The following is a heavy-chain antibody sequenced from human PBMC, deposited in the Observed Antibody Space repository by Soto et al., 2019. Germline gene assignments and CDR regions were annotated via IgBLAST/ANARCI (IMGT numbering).Heavy chain of an antibody. Sequence: GGSLRLSCAASGFTFSSYAMSWVRQAPGKGLEWVSAISGSGGSTYYADSVKGRFTISRDNSKNTLYLQMNSLRAEDTAVYYCATYCSGGSCSGYYYYGMDVWGQGTTVTVSS. CDR1: GFTFSSYA. CDR2: ISGSGGST. J-gene: IGHJ6*02. CDR3: ATYCSGGSCSGYYYYGMDV. V-gene: IGHV3-23*01. D-gene: IGHD2-15*01.